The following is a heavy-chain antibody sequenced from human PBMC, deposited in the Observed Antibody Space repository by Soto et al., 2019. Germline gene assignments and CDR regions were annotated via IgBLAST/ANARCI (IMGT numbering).Heavy chain of an antibody. J-gene: IGHJ6*02. CDR3: ARATLRFLEQPTSSIYYYYGMDV. D-gene: IGHD3-3*01. Sequence: QVQLVESGGGVVQPGRSLRLSCAASGFTFSRYAMHWVRQAPGKGLEWVAVISYDGSNKYYADSVKGRFTISRDNSKNPLYLQMNSLRAEDTAVYYCARATLRFLEQPTSSIYYYYGMDVWGQGTTVTVSS. CDR1: GFTFSRYA. V-gene: IGHV3-30-3*01. CDR2: ISYDGSNK.